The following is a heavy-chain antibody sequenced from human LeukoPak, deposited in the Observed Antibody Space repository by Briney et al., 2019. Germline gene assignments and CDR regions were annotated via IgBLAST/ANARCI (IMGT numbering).Heavy chain of an antibody. D-gene: IGHD1-26*01. CDR2: INPSGGST. Sequence: ASVKVSCKASGYTFTSYYMHWVRQAPGQGLEWMRIINPSGGSTSYAQKLQGRVTMTRDTSTSTVYIELSSMRSEDTAVYYCAREQVIVGATGTFDYWGQGTLVTVSS. V-gene: IGHV1-46*01. CDR1: GYTFTSYY. CDR3: AREQVIVGATGTFDY. J-gene: IGHJ4*02.